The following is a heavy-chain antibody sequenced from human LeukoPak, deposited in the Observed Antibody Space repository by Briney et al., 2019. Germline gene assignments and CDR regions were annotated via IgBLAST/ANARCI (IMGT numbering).Heavy chain of an antibody. CDR2: ISGSGGST. Sequence: GGSLRLSCAASGFTFSSYAMSWVRQAPGKGLEWVSGISGSGGSTYYADSVKGRFTISRDNSKNTLYLQMNSLRAEDTAVYYCAKDLGYYDSSGLTWGQGTLVTVSS. CDR1: GFTFSSYA. D-gene: IGHD3-22*01. J-gene: IGHJ4*02. CDR3: AKDLGYYDSSGLT. V-gene: IGHV3-23*01.